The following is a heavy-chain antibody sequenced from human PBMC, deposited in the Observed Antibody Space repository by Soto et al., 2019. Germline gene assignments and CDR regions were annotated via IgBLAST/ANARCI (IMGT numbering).Heavy chain of an antibody. D-gene: IGHD3-22*01. CDR1: GYTFSHSG. CDR3: ARDGQGCSNSGCGYNYDGMDV. CDR2: IIAYNGNR. V-gene: IGHV1-18*01. J-gene: IGHJ6*02. Sequence: ASVKVSCVASGYTFSHSGIGWVRQAPGQGLERMGWIIAYNGNRHCAEGLRGRITMKTNTPTSTAAMELRSLSSDDTAVYYCARDGQGCSNSGCGYNYDGMDVWGQGTTVTVSS.